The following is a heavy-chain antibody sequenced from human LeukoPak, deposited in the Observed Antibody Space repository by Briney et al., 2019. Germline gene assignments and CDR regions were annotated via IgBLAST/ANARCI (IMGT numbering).Heavy chain of an antibody. J-gene: IGHJ4*02. CDR3: AKDARYYDFWNDYTYYFDY. D-gene: IGHD3-3*01. Sequence: GGSLRLSCAASGFTFSSHALSWVRQVPGKGLEWVSTISGSGVTTYYADSVKGRFTISRDNSKNTLYLQMNSLRAEDTAVYYCAKDARYYDFWNDYTYYFDYWGQGTLVTVSS. CDR2: ISGSGVTT. V-gene: IGHV3-23*01. CDR1: GFTFSSHA.